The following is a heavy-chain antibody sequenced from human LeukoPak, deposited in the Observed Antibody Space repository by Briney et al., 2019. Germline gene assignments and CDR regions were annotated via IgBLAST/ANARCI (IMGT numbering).Heavy chain of an antibody. V-gene: IGHV4-34*01. Sequence: SETLSLTCAVYGGSFSGYYWSWIRQPPGKGLEWIGEINHSGSTSYNPSLKSRVTISVDTSKNQFSLKLSSVTAADTSVYYCARPPPSYNNRYFHHWGQGTLVTVSS. J-gene: IGHJ1*01. D-gene: IGHD5-24*01. CDR3: ARPPPSYNNRYFHH. CDR1: GGSFSGYY. CDR2: INHSGST.